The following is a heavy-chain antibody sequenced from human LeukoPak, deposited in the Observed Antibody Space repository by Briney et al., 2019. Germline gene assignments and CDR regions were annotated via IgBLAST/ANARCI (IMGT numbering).Heavy chain of an antibody. CDR3: VRGEMATTYFDY. V-gene: IGHV1-69*05. CDR2: IIPIFGTA. CDR1: GGTFSSYA. D-gene: IGHD5-24*01. J-gene: IGHJ4*02. Sequence: GASVKVSCKASGGTFSSYAISWVRQAPGQGLEWMGGIIPIFGTANYAQKFQGRVTITTDESTSTAYMELSSLRSEDTAVYYCVRGEMATTYFDYWGQGTLVTVSS.